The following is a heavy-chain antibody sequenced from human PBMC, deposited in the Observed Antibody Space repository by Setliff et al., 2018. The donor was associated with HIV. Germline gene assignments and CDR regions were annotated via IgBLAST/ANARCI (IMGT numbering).Heavy chain of an antibody. CDR3: AKDIGTTHLYYFDS. Sequence: PGGSLRLSCAASAFTFGSYAMSWVRQAPGEGLEWVAAISGRGGSQYYADSVRGRFTVSRDNSKNTLYLQMSSLRAEDTAVYYCAKDIGTTHLYYFDSWGQGTLVTVSS. CDR1: AFTFGSYA. V-gene: IGHV3-23*01. CDR2: ISGRGGSQ. J-gene: IGHJ4*02. D-gene: IGHD1-26*01.